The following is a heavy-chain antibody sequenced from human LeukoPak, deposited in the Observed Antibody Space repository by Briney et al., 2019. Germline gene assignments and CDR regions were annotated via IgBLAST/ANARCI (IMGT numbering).Heavy chain of an antibody. Sequence: ASVKVSCKASGYTFTSFDFNWVRQATGQGLEWMGWMKSDNGHTGYAQKFQGRVTMTRDTSISTAYMELSSLTFEDTAVYYCARGPPNWGMVGYWGQGTLVTVSS. D-gene: IGHD7-27*01. CDR2: MKSDNGHT. CDR3: ARGPPNWGMVGY. CDR1: GYTFTSFD. V-gene: IGHV1-8*01. J-gene: IGHJ4*02.